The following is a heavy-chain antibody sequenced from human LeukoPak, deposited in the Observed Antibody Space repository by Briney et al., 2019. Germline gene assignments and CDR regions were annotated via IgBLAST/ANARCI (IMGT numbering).Heavy chain of an antibody. D-gene: IGHD3-3*01. CDR3: AKTADYDFWSGYPRHYFDY. V-gene: IGHV3-23*01. CDR1: GFTFSSYA. CDR2: ISGSGGST. Sequence: PGGSLRLSCAASGFTFSSYAMSWVRQAPGKGLEWVSAISGSGGSTYYADSVKGRFTISRDNSKNTLYLQTNSLRAEDTAVYYCAKTADYDFWSGYPRHYFDYWGQGTLVTVSS. J-gene: IGHJ4*02.